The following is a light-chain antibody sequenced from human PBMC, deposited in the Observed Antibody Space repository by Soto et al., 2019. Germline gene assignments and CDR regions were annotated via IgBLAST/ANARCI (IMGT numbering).Light chain of an antibody. J-gene: IGKJ2*01. CDR1: QGINNW. CDR2: AAS. Sequence: DIQMTQSPSSVSASVGDRFTITWRASQGINNWLAWYQEKPGKAPKLLIYAASNLQSGVPSRFSGSGSGTDFTLTISSLQPEDFATYYCQQANSFPYTFGQGTKVDIK. CDR3: QQANSFPYT. V-gene: IGKV1-12*01.